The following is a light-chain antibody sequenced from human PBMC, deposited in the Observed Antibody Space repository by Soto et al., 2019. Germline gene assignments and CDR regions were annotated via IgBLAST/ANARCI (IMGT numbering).Light chain of an antibody. CDR1: QSISSK. CDR2: TAS. CDR3: QQGYSNPIS. J-gene: IGKJ5*01. V-gene: IGKV1-39*01. Sequence: DIQMTQSPSSLSASVGDRVTITCRASQSISSKLTWYQQKPGEAPKPLIYTASSLYSGVPSRFSGRGSGTDFTLTNSRLEPEDFATYFCQQGYSNPISFGQGTRLEIK.